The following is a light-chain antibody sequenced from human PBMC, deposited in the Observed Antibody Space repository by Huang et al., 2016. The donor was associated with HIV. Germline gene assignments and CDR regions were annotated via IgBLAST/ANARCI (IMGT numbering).Light chain of an antibody. J-gene: IGKJ1*01. V-gene: IGKV3-20*01. CDR1: QSVSYSY. CDR2: AAS. Sequence: ETVLTQSPGTLSLSPGERATPSCRASQSVSYSYLAWYQQKPGQAPRLHIYAASTRATGIPARFRGSGSGTDFTLTISRLEPEDFAVYYCQQYGNSGTFGQGTKVEIK. CDR3: QQYGNSGT.